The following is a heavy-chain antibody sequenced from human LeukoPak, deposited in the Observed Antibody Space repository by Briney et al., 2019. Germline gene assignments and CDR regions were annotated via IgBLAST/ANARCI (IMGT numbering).Heavy chain of an antibody. CDR2: ISSDGVEK. Sequence: PGGSLRLSCEASGFTFSHYGIHWVRQTPGKGLEWVAAISSDGVEKHYADSVKGRFTISRDNSKSTLYLQMNSLRAEDTALYYCASEGHYDILTGYSPVEYYFYYMDVWGKGTTVTVSS. CDR3: ASEGHYDILTGYSPVEYYFYYMDV. V-gene: IGHV3-30*04. D-gene: IGHD3-9*01. CDR1: GFTFSHYG. J-gene: IGHJ6*03.